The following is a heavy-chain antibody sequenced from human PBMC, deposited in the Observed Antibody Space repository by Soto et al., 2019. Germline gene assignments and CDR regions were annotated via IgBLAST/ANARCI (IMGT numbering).Heavy chain of an antibody. Sequence: GVSLRRSCAASGFPFSIYEMNWVLHAPGKGLKWVSYISTSSSTIYYADSLKRRFTISIDNSKNSLYLQMNSLRAEDTAGYYYASLDIVVVPAASLAFDPWGKGTLVTVSS. D-gene: IGHD2-2*01. CDR3: ASLDIVVVPAASLAFDP. V-gene: IGHV3-48*03. J-gene: IGHJ5*02. CDR1: GFPFSIYE. CDR2: ISTSSSTI.